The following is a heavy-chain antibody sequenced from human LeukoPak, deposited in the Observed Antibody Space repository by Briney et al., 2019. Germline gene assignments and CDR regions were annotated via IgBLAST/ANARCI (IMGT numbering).Heavy chain of an antibody. CDR2: ISASGSTI. V-gene: IGHV3-11*01. Sequence: GGSLRLSCAASGFSFNNYYVGWIRQAPGKGLEWVSYISASGSTIFYADSVKGRFTISRDNAKNSLYLQMNSLRAEDTALYYCARAVAGIPSDYWGQGTLVTVSS. D-gene: IGHD6-19*01. CDR1: GFSFNNYY. J-gene: IGHJ4*02. CDR3: ARAVAGIPSDY.